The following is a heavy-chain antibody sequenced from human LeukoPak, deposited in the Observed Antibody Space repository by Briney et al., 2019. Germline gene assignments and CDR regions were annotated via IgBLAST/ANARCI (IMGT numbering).Heavy chain of an antibody. CDR3: ARASTYYYDSSGYNRPFDD. CDR2: INWNGGST. CDR1: GFTFDDYG. Sequence: RSGGSLRLSCAASGFTFDDYGMSWVRQAPGKGLEWVSGINWNGGSTGYADSVKGRFTISRDNAKNSLYLQMNSLRAEDTALYHCARASTYYYDSSGYNRPFDDWGQGTLVTVSS. J-gene: IGHJ4*02. V-gene: IGHV3-20*01. D-gene: IGHD3-22*01.